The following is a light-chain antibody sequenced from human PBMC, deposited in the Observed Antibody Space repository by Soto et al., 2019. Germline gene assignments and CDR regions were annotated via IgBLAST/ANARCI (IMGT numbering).Light chain of an antibody. Sequence: QSALTQPSSVSGSTAQSITIPRTGTSSDVGGYNVVSWYQQHPVEAPKLMIYEVSNRPSGVYSRFSGSKSGNTAALNISGLQAEDEADYYCSSYTSSSTRVFGTGTKVTVL. V-gene: IGLV2-14*01. CDR3: SSYTSSSTRV. CDR2: EVS. CDR1: SSDVGGYNV. J-gene: IGLJ1*01.